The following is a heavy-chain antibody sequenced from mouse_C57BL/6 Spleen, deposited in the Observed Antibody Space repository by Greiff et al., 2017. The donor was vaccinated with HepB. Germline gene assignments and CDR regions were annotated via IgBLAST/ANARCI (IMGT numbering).Heavy chain of an antibody. V-gene: IGHV1-7*01. D-gene: IGHD1-1*01. CDR2: INPSSGYT. J-gene: IGHJ1*03. CDR3: ARWRVVANWYFDV. CDR1: GYTFTSYW. Sequence: QVQLKQSGAELAKPGASVKLSCKASGYTFTSYWMHWVKQRPGQGLEWIGYINPSSGYTKYNQKFKDKATLTADKSSSTAYMQLSSLTYEDSAVYYCARWRVVANWYFDVWGTGTTVTVSS.